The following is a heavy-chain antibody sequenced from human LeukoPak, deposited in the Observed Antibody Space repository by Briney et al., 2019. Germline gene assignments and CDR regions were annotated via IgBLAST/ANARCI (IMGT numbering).Heavy chain of an antibody. CDR1: GGSISSTLHY. J-gene: IGHJ3*02. CDR3: ARDLEVGATIGAFDI. CDR2: IHYTGSS. V-gene: IGHV4-39*02. Sequence: SGTLSLTCSVSGGSISSTLHYWGWIRQPPGEGLEWIGSIHYTGSSSYTPSLKSRVTISVDTSKNQFSLKLSSVTAADTAVYYCARDLEVGATIGAFDIWGQGTMVTVSS. D-gene: IGHD1-26*01.